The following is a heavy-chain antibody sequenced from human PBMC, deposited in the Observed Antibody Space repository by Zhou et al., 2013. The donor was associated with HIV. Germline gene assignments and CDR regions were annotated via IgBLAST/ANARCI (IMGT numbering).Heavy chain of an antibody. D-gene: IGHD5-18*01. Sequence: QVQLVQSGAEVKKPGSSVKVSCKASGGTFSSYAISWVRQAPGQGLEWMGGIIPIFGTANYAQKFQGRVTITTDESTSTAYMELSSLRSEDTAVYYCARGMWGYSYGNYYYYYMDVWGKGTTVTGLL. CDR1: GGTFSSYA. J-gene: IGHJ6*03. CDR3: ARGMWGYSYGNYYYYYMDV. CDR2: IIPIFGTA. V-gene: IGHV1-69*05.